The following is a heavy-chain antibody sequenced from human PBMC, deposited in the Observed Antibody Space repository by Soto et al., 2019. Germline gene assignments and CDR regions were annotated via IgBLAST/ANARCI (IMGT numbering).Heavy chain of an antibody. D-gene: IGHD5-18*01. CDR1: GFTFTSYA. J-gene: IGHJ6*02. V-gene: IGHV3-23*01. CDR3: AKGDTTMITDYYAMDV. CDR2: ISGSGGSE. Sequence: XGSLRLSCSVSGFTFTSYAMTWVRQAPGRGLEWVSAISGSGGSEFYADSVKGRFTISRDNSKNTLYLQMKSLGAEDTALYYCAKGDTTMITDYYAMDVWGQGNTVTVSS.